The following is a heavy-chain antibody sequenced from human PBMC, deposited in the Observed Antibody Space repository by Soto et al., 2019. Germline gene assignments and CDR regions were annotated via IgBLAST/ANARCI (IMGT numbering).Heavy chain of an antibody. Sequence: GGSLRLSCAASGFTFRDYYMSWIRQAPGKGLEWGSYISSSGSTIYYAESVTGRFNISRDNAKNSLYLQMNSLRAEDTAVYYPARYYYDSSIDPWGKGTLVNVS. CDR2: ISSSGSTI. CDR1: GFTFRDYY. D-gene: IGHD3-22*01. J-gene: IGHJ5*02. V-gene: IGHV3-11*01. CDR3: ARYYYDSSIDP.